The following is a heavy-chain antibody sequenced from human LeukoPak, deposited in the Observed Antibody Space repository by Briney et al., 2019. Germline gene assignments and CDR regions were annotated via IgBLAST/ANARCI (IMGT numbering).Heavy chain of an antibody. V-gene: IGHV3-30*04. Sequence: PGGSLRLSCAASGFTFSSYAMHWVRQAPGKGLEWVAVISYDGSNKYYADSVKGRFTISRDDSKNTLYLQMNSLRAEDTAVYYCASPVFYSGGAFDIWGQGTMVTVSS. CDR1: GFTFSSYA. CDR2: ISYDGSNK. CDR3: ASPVFYSGGAFDI. J-gene: IGHJ3*02. D-gene: IGHD3-10*01.